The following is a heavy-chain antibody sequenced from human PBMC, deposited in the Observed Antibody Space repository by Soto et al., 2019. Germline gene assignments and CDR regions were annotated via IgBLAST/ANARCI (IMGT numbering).Heavy chain of an antibody. Sequence: PGGSLRLSCAASGFTFSSYAMSWVRQAPGKGLEWVSSISSSSSYIYYADSVKGRFTISRDNAKSSLYLQMNSLRAEDTAVYYCATLGPPYCSGGSCYGMDVWGQGTSVTVSS. CDR1: GFTFSSYA. CDR3: ATLGPPYCSGGSCYGMDV. CDR2: ISSSSSYI. J-gene: IGHJ6*02. V-gene: IGHV3-21*01. D-gene: IGHD2-15*01.